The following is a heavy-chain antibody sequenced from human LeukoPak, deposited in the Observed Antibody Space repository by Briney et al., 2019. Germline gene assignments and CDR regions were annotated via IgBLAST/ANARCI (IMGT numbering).Heavy chain of an antibody. CDR2: ISGSGSS. V-gene: IGHV4-4*09. D-gene: IGHD2/OR15-2a*01. Sequence: EPSETLSLTCTVSGGSISAYYWSWIRQPPGKGLEWIGFISGSGSSNYNPSLKSRVTMSLDTSKNQFSLRLSSMTAADTAVYYCAGDKNNIKRSFYWGQGTLVTVSS. CDR3: AGDKNNIKRSFY. J-gene: IGHJ4*02. CDR1: GGSISAYY.